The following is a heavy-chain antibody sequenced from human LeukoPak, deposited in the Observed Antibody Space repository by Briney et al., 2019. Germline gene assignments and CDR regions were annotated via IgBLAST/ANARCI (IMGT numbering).Heavy chain of an antibody. Sequence: SETLSLTCTVSGGSISSYYRSWIRQPPGKGLEWIGYIYYSGSTNYNPSLKSRVTISVDTSKNQFSLKLSSVTAADTAVYYCARQITIFGAWSFDYWGQGTLVTVSS. CDR1: GGSISSYY. D-gene: IGHD3-3*01. CDR2: IYYSGST. J-gene: IGHJ4*02. CDR3: ARQITIFGAWSFDY. V-gene: IGHV4-59*01.